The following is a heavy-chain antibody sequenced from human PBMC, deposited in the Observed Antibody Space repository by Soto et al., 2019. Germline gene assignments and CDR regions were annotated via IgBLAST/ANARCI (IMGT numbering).Heavy chain of an antibody. Sequence: EVQLVESGGGLVKPGGSLRLGCEVSGFTVGSAWMNWVRQAPGKGLVWVGLIKSKVDGGTTDYAEPGKGRFTISIDDSKNTLYLQMESLKTEATAVYYCTSAPQRAVTEEMSRSWGLGTLVTVSS. J-gene: IGHJ5*02. CDR3: TSAPQRAVTEEMSRS. CDR1: GFTVGSAW. D-gene: IGHD2-21*02. V-gene: IGHV3-15*07. CDR2: IKSKVDGGTT.